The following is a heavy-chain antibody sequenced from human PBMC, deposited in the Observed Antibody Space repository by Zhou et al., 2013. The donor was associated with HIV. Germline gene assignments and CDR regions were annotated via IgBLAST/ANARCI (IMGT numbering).Heavy chain of an antibody. D-gene: IGHD3-22*01. V-gene: IGHV1-69*05. CDR2: IIPIFGTA. Sequence: QVQLVQSGAEVKKPGSSVKVSCKASGGTFSSYAISWVRQAPGQGLEWMGGIIPIFGTANYAQKFQGRVTITTDESTSTAYMELSSLRSEDTAVYYCARDTNPESGDSSGRYGMDVWGQGDHGHRLL. CDR3: ARDTNPESGDSSGRYGMDV. CDR1: GGTFSSYA. J-gene: IGHJ6*02.